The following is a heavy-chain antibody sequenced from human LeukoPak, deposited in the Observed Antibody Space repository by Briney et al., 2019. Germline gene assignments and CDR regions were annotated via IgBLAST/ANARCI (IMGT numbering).Heavy chain of an antibody. J-gene: IGHJ6*02. D-gene: IGHD6-13*01. Sequence: PSETLSLTCTVSGGSISSSSYYWGWLRQPPGKGLEWIGNLYYSGSTYYNPSLRSRVTISVDTSKNQFSLKLSSVTAADTAVYYCAKLPSSSSWPPYYYYGMDVWGQGTTVTVSS. CDR2: LYYSGST. CDR3: AKLPSSSSWPPYYYYGMDV. CDR1: GGSISSSSYY. V-gene: IGHV4-39*01.